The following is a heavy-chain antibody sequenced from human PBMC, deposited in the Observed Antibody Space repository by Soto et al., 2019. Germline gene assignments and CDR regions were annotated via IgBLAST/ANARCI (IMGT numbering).Heavy chain of an antibody. J-gene: IGHJ6*03. CDR2: INHSGST. D-gene: IGHD6-13*01. CDR1: GGSFSGYY. V-gene: IGHV4-34*01. CDR3: ARGPRQQLPQSYYYYYMDV. Sequence: SETLSLTCAVYGGSFSGYYWSWIRQPPGKGLEWIGEINHSGSTNYNPSLKSRVTISVDTSKNQFSLKLSSVTAADTAVYYCARGPRQQLPQSYYYYYMDVWGKGTTVTVSS.